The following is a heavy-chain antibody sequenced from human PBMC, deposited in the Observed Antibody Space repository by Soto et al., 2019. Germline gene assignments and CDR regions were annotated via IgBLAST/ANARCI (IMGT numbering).Heavy chain of an antibody. V-gene: IGHV1-69*13. CDR3: ARLPSPALYYDILTGNQNGMDV. CDR1: GGTFSTYT. CDR2: IIPIFGTP. J-gene: IGHJ6*02. D-gene: IGHD3-9*01. Sequence: ASVKVSCKASGGTFSTYTFSWVRQAPGQGLEWMGRIIPIFGTPYYAQKFQGRVTITADESTSTAYMELSSLRSEDTAVYYCARLPSPALYYDILTGNQNGMDVWGQGTTVTVSS.